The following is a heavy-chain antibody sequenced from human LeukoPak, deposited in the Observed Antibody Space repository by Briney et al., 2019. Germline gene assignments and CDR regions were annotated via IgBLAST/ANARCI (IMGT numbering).Heavy chain of an antibody. D-gene: IGHD1-7*01. V-gene: IGHV4-59*01. CDR1: GDSISHYY. Sequence: SETLSLTCSVSGDSISHYYWSWIRQPPGKGLEWIGYIHYLGSTKYNPSLKGRLTISVDTYKSHFSLRLTSVTAADTAIYYCARTGTTFFDYWGQGSLVTVSS. J-gene: IGHJ4*02. CDR3: ARTGTTFFDY. CDR2: IHYLGST.